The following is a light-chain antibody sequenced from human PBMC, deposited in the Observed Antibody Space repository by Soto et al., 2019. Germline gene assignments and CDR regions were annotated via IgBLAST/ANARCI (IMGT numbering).Light chain of an antibody. CDR2: AAS. Sequence: DIQMTQSPSYLSASGGDRVTITCRASQSISSYLNWYQQKPGKAPKLLIFAASSLQSGVPSRFSGSGSGTVFTLTISNLQPEDFATYYCQQSHGIPYTFGQGTKLEIK. CDR3: QQSHGIPYT. V-gene: IGKV1-39*01. J-gene: IGKJ2*01. CDR1: QSISSY.